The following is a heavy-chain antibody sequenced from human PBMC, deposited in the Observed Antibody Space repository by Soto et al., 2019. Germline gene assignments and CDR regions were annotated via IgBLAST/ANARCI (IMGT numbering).Heavy chain of an antibody. J-gene: IGHJ4*02. CDR2: VGPSGAST. CDR3: ARSYYYDSTGYYRTFDY. CDR1: GIMFGQYA. Sequence: SGIMFGQYAMSWVRLAPGKGLEWVSVVGPSGASTFYADSVRGRFTISRDNSENTLYLQMNSLRAADTALYFCARSYYYDSTGYYRTFDYWGPGTLVTVSS. V-gene: IGHV3-23*01. D-gene: IGHD3-22*01.